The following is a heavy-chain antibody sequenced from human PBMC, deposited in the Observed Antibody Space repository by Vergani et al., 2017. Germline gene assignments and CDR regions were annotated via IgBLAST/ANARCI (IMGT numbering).Heavy chain of an antibody. J-gene: IGHJ5*02. CDR2: ISYDGSNK. V-gene: IGHV3-30-3*01. CDR1: GFTFSSYA. Sequence: QVQLVESGGGVVQPGRSLRLSCAASGFTFSSYAMHWVRQAPGKGLEWVAVISYDGSNKYYSDSVKGRFTISRDNSKNTLYLQMNSLRAEDTAVSYCARDFDSSSWRLQNGFDPWGQGTLVTVSS. CDR3: ARDFDSSSWRLQNGFDP. D-gene: IGHD6-13*01.